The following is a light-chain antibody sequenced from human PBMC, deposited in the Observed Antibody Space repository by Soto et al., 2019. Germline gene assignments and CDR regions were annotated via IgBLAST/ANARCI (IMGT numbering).Light chain of an antibody. CDR2: EVS. CDR1: SSDVGAYNY. J-gene: IGLJ3*02. Sequence: QSALTQPASVSGSPGQSLTISCTGTSSDVGAYNYVSWYQQHPGKAPKLMIYEVSNRPSGVSDRFSGSKSGNTASLTISGLQAEDEADYYCSSYATRSTLVFGGGTQLTVL. CDR3: SSYATRSTLV. V-gene: IGLV2-14*01.